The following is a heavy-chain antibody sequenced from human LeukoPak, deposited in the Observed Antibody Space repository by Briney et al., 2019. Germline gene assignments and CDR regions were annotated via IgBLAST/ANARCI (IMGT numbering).Heavy chain of an antibody. V-gene: IGHV1-69*13. Sequence: SVKVSCKASGGTFSSYAISWVRQAPGQGLEWMGGIIPIFGTANYAQKFQGRVTITADESTSTAYMELRSLRSDDTAVYYCARDYNHRFYYDSSGYDTDAFDIWGQGTMVTVSS. CDR2: IIPIFGTA. D-gene: IGHD3-22*01. J-gene: IGHJ3*02. CDR3: ARDYNHRFYYDSSGYDTDAFDI. CDR1: GGTFSSYA.